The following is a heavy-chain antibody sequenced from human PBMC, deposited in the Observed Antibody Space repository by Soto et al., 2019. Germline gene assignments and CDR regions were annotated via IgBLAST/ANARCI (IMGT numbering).Heavy chain of an antibody. CDR3: VLKIAVAGPDVFDM. CDR1: GFIFSSFW. Sequence: PGGSLRLSCAASGFIFSSFWMSWVRQPPGKGLEWVANIKQDGSEKYYVDSVKGRFTISRDNAKNSLYLQMNSLRAEDTAVYYCVLKIAVAGPDVFDMRGQRTIVPVSS. CDR2: IKQDGSEK. V-gene: IGHV3-7*05. D-gene: IGHD6-19*01. J-gene: IGHJ3*02.